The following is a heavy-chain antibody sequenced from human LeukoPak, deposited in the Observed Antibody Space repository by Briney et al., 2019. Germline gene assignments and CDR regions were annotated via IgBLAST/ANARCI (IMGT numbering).Heavy chain of an antibody. CDR2: ISGNSRST. CDR1: GFTFNIYA. CDR3: AKIVASTNTGY. J-gene: IGHJ4*02. Sequence: GGSLRLSCAASGFTFNIYAMSWVRQAPGKGLEWVSAISGNSRSTYYADSVKGRFTISRDNSKNTLDLQMNNLRVEDTAVYYCAKIVASTNTGYWGQGTLVTVSS. V-gene: IGHV3-23*01. D-gene: IGHD2-15*01.